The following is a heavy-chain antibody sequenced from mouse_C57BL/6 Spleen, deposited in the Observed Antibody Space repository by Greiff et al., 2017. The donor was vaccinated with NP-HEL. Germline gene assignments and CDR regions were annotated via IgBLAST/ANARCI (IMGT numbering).Heavy chain of an antibody. Sequence: QVQLQQPGAELVKPGASVKMSCKASGYTFTSYWITWVKQRPGQGLEWIGDIYPGSGSTYYNAQFKSKATLTVDPSSSTAYMQLSSLTSEDSAVYSCVSPYYVSSYWYFDVWGTGTTVTVSS. CDR3: VSPYYVSSYWYFDV. CDR1: GYTFTSYW. J-gene: IGHJ1*03. CDR2: IYPGSGST. V-gene: IGHV1-55*01. D-gene: IGHD1-1*01.